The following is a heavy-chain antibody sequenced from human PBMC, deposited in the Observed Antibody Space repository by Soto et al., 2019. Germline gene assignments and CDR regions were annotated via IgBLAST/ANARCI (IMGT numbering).Heavy chain of an antibody. V-gene: IGHV1-2*02. Sequence: QVQMVQSGAEVKKPGASVRVSCKTSGYSFTDYYIHWVRQAPGQGLEWMGWINPNSGGTNYARKFQGRVTLTRDTSINTAYMELSSLTSDATAVFHCARGGYCDTVNWYEGYYYGMDVWGQGTTVSVSS. CDR2: INPNSGGT. D-gene: IGHD2-15*01. CDR3: ARGGYCDTVNWYEGYYYGMDV. J-gene: IGHJ6*02. CDR1: GYSFTDYY.